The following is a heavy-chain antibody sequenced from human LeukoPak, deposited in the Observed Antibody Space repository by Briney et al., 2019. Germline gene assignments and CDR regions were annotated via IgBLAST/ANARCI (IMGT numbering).Heavy chain of an antibody. D-gene: IGHD1-14*01. Sequence: SETLSLTCTVSGGSISNYYWNWIRQPPGKGLEWIGFIYYTGSTNSNPSLKSRVTISVDTSKNQVSLKLSSVTAADTALYYCARHTELGGDFDYWGQGTLVTVSS. J-gene: IGHJ4*02. CDR3: ARHTELGGDFDY. V-gene: IGHV4-59*08. CDR2: IYYTGST. CDR1: GGSISNYY.